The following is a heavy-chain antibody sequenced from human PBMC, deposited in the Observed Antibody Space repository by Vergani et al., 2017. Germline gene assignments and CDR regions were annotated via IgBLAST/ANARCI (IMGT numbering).Heavy chain of an antibody. CDR2: ISYAGSNK. D-gene: IGHD3-10*01. Sequence: QVQLVESGGGVVQPGRSLRLSCAASGFTFSSSGMHWVRQALGNGLEWVAVISYAGSNKYYAESVKGRLTISRDNYKNTLYLQMNSLRAEDTAVYYCANGDYGSGRAIYYYYGMDVWGQGTTVTVSS. CDR3: ANGDYGSGRAIYYYYGMDV. J-gene: IGHJ6*02. CDR1: GFTFSSSG. V-gene: IGHV3-30*18.